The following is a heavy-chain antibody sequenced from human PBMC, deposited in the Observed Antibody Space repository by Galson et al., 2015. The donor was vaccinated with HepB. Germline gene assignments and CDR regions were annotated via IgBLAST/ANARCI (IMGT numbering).Heavy chain of an antibody. V-gene: IGHV3-23*01. CDR1: GFMFDTHA. CDR2: ISGDGGSS. D-gene: IGHD3-16*01. Sequence: SLRLSCAASGFMFDTHAMSWVRQVPGKGLKWVSGISGDGGSSFYADSVKGCFTISKDNSKDTVYLQINSARDEDTAVYYCAKGYGLFDSWGQGILVTVSS. J-gene: IGHJ5*01. CDR3: AKGYGLFDS.